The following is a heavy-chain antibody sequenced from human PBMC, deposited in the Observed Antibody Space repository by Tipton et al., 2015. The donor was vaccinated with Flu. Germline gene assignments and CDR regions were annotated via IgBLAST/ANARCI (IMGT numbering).Heavy chain of an antibody. D-gene: IGHD4-11*01. CDR2: FYASGST. Sequence: TLSLTCTVSGGSISSGSYYWSWIRQPAGKGLEWIGRFYASGSTSYNPSLRSRVYISGDTSKNQFSLKLRSVTAADTAVYYCARRDYSNYVSDPKNWFDPWGLGILVTVSS. CDR1: GGSISSGSYY. CDR3: ARRDYSNYVSDPKNWFDP. V-gene: IGHV4-61*02. J-gene: IGHJ5*02.